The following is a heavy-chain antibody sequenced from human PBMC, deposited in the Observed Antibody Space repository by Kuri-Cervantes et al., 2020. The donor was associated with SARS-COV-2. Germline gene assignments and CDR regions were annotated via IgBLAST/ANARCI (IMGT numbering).Heavy chain of an antibody. CDR2: INPSGGST. CDR3: ARTRIAAAGTDAFDI. D-gene: IGHD6-13*01. J-gene: IGHJ3*02. CDR1: GFTFSSYG. Sequence: GESLKISCAASGFTFSSYGMHWVRQAPGQGLEWVGIINPSGGSTSYAQKFQGRVTMTRDTSTSTVYMELSSLRSEDTAVCYCARTRIAAAGTDAFDIWGQGTMVTVSS. V-gene: IGHV1-46*01.